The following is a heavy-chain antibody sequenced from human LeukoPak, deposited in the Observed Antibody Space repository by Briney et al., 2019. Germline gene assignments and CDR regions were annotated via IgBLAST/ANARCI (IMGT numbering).Heavy chain of an antibody. D-gene: IGHD5-24*01. CDR2: IIPIFGTA. CDR1: GGTFSSYA. Sequence: GASVKVSCKASGGTFSSYAISWVRQAPGQGLEWMGGIIPIFGTANYAQKFQGRVTITADESTSTAYMELSSLRSEDTAVYYCAREVEVYRASFDPWGQGTLVTVSS. V-gene: IGHV1-69*13. CDR3: AREVEVYRASFDP. J-gene: IGHJ5*02.